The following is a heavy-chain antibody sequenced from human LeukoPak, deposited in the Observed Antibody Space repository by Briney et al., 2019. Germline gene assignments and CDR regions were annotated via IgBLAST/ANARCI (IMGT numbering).Heavy chain of an antibody. CDR2: IYYSGST. J-gene: IGHJ4*02. CDR3: ARGPFIVVVPAAISD. CDR1: GGSISSGGYY. Sequence: SQTLSLTCTVSGGSISSGGYYWGWIRQHPGKGLEWIGYIYYSGSTYYNPSLKSRVTISVDTSKNQFSLKLSSVTAADTAVYYCARGPFIVVVPAAISDWGQGTLVTVSS. D-gene: IGHD2-2*02. V-gene: IGHV4-31*03.